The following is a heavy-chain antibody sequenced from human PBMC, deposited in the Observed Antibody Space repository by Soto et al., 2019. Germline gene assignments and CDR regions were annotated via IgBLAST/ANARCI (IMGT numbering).Heavy chain of an antibody. D-gene: IGHD6-19*01. Sequence: SVKVSCKASGGTFSSYAISWVRQAPGQGLEWMGGIIPIFGTANYAQKFQGRVTITADESTSTAYMELSSLRSEDTAVYYCARDGYSSGCSYHFDYWGQGTLATVYS. J-gene: IGHJ4*02. CDR1: GGTFSSYA. V-gene: IGHV1-69*13. CDR2: IIPIFGTA. CDR3: ARDGYSSGCSYHFDY.